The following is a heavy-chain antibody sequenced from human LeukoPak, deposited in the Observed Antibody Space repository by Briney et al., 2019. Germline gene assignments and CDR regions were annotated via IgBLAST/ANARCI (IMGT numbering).Heavy chain of an antibody. CDR2: MNPNSGNT. Sequence: GASVKVSCKASGYTFTSYDINWVRQATGQGLEWMGWMNPNSGNTGYAQKFQGRVTMTRNTSISTAYMELSSLRSEDTAVYYCARGPNIELRFLEWLFYVGWFDPWGQGTLVTVSS. D-gene: IGHD3-3*01. CDR1: GYTFTSYD. V-gene: IGHV1-8*01. CDR3: ARGPNIELRFLEWLFYVGWFDP. J-gene: IGHJ5*02.